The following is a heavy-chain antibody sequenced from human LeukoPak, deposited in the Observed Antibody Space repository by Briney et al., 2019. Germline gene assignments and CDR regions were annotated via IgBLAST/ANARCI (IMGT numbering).Heavy chain of an antibody. CDR2: IYYSGST. V-gene: IGHV4-61*01. CDR1: GGSVSSGSYY. CDR3: ARDWARRGYCSSTSCYDTLMRGMDV. D-gene: IGHD2-2*01. Sequence: SETLSLTCTVSGGSVSSGSYYWSWIRQPPGKGLEWIGYIYYSGSTNYNPSLMGRVTISVDTSKNQFSLKLSSVTAADTAVYYCARDWARRGYCSSTSCYDTLMRGMDVWGKGTTVTVSS. J-gene: IGHJ6*04.